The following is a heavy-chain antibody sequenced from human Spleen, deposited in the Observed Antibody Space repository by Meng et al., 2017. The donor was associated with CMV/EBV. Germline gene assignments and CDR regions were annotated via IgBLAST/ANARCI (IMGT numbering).Heavy chain of an antibody. CDR2: ISYDGNDK. Sequence: GESLKISCAASGFTFTTFSVHWVRQAPGKGLEWVADISYDGNDKYYADSVKGRFTISRDNFKNTLYLQMNGLRAEDSAVYFCAREGYTLGRFGAFDIWGQGTMVTVSS. D-gene: IGHD2-2*02. CDR1: GFTFTTFS. J-gene: IGHJ3*02. V-gene: IGHV3-30*04. CDR3: AREGYTLGRFGAFDI.